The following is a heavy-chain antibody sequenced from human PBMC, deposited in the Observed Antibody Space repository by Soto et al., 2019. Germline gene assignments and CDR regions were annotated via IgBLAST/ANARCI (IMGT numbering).Heavy chain of an antibody. J-gene: IGHJ4*02. D-gene: IGHD3-10*01. V-gene: IGHV3-23*01. CDR3: AKRAVLLWFGRLVDYFDY. Sequence: GGSLRLSCAASGFTFSSYAMSWVRQAPGKGLEWVSAISGSGGSTYYADSVKGRFTISRDNSKNTLYLQMNSLRAEDTAVYYCAKRAVLLWFGRLVDYFDYWGQGTLVTVSS. CDR2: ISGSGGST. CDR1: GFTFSSYA.